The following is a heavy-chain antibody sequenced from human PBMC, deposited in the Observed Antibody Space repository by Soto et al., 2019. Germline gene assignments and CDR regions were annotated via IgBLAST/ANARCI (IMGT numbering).Heavy chain of an antibody. CDR1: GDTIRSDDDY. CDR3: ARDPPHDSSGYYY. D-gene: IGHD3-22*01. CDR2: IHHSGST. V-gene: IGHV4-30-4*01. Sequence: SETLSLTCTVSGDTIRSDDDYWNWIRQPPGKGLEWIGYIHHSGSTYYTPSLRSRVTMSVDTSKNQFSLKLTSVTAADTAVYYCARDPPHDSSGYYYWGQGTLVTVS. J-gene: IGHJ4*02.